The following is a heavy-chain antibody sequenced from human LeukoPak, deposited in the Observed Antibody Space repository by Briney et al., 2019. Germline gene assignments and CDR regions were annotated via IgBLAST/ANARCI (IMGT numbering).Heavy chain of an antibody. D-gene: IGHD6-6*01. Sequence: SVKVSCKVSGVTFNSDAITWLRQVPGQGLEWMGGIIPIFGPPDYAQNFQDRLTISADKSTSTAYMELSSLRFEDTAIYYCARRVIASRSDYFDSWGQGTLVTVSS. V-gene: IGHV1-69*06. CDR1: GVTFNSDA. CDR3: ARRVIASRSDYFDS. J-gene: IGHJ4*02. CDR2: IIPIFGPP.